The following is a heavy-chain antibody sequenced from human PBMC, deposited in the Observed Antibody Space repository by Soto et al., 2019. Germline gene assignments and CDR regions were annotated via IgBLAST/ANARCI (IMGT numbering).Heavy chain of an antibody. CDR3: GKDPHYDYVWGTYRPYYYGMDV. CDR2: ISYDGSDK. V-gene: IGHV3-30*18. D-gene: IGHD3-16*02. J-gene: IGHJ6*02. CDR1: GFTFNNYG. Sequence: QVQLVESGGGVVQPGRSLRLSCAASGFTFNNYGMHWVRQAPGKGLEWVAVISYDGSDKDYADSVKGRFTISRDNSKNTLFLQMNSLRAEDTAVYYCGKDPHYDYVWGTYRPYYYGMDVWGQGTTVTVSS.